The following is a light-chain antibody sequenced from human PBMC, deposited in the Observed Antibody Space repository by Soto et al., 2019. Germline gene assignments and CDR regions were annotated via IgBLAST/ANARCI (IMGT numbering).Light chain of an antibody. V-gene: IGKV3-20*01. J-gene: IGKJ4*01. CDR1: QSVSSSY. Sequence: EIVLTQSPGTLSLSPGERVTLSCRASQSVSSSYLAWYQQKPGQAPRLLIYGASSRATGIPDRFSGSGSGTDFTLTISRLEPEDFAVYYCQQYGSSMLTFGGGTKVEI. CDR3: QQYGSSMLT. CDR2: GAS.